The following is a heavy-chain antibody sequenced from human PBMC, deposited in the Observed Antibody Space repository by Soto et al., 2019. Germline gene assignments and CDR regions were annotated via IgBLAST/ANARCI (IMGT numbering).Heavy chain of an antibody. D-gene: IGHD6-25*01. V-gene: IGHV4-31*03. CDR1: GGSISSVGHY. CDR3: ARESGGYDSSTRYGLDV. J-gene: IGHJ6*02. Sequence: SETLSLTCSVSGGSISSVGHYWTWIRQQPGKGLEWIGYIYYSGSTDYNPSLKSRVTISVDRSKNQFSLNLSSVTTADTAIYYCARESGGYDSSTRYGLDVWGQGTTVTVS. CDR2: IYYSGST.